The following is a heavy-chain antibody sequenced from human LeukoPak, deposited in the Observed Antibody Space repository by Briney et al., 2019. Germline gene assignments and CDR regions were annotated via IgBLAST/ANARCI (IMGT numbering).Heavy chain of an antibody. V-gene: IGHV3-9*01. CDR2: ISWNSGSI. CDR1: GFTFDDYA. D-gene: IGHD2-15*01. Sequence: GGSLRLSCAASGFTFDDYAMPWVRQAPGKGLEWVSGISWNSGSIGYADSVKGRFTISRDNAKNSLYLQMNSLRAEDTALYYCAKAVVAATTTLFDYWGQGTLVTVSS. J-gene: IGHJ4*02. CDR3: AKAVVAATTTLFDY.